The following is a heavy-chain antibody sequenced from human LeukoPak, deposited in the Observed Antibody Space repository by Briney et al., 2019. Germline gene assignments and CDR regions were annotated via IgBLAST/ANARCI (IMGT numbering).Heavy chain of an antibody. D-gene: IGHD3-3*01. Sequence: GGSLRLSCAASGFTFSSYCMHWVRQAPGKGLEGVAFIRYDGSNKYYADSVKGRFTISRDNSKNTLYLQMNSLRAEDTAVYYCAKRVFGVAQFDYWRQETLVTVSS. J-gene: IGHJ4*02. V-gene: IGHV3-30*02. CDR1: GFTFSSYC. CDR2: IRYDGSNK. CDR3: AKRVFGVAQFDY.